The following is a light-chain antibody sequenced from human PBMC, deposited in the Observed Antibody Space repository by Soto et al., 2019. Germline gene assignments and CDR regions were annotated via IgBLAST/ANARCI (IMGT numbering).Light chain of an antibody. CDR3: QQYYSTPPYT. CDR1: QSVLYSSNNKNY. Sequence: DIVMTQSPDSLAVSLGERATINCKSSQSVLYSSNNKNYLAWYQQKPGQPPKLLIYWASTRESGVPDRFRGSGSGTDFTRTISSLQAEDVAVYYCQQYYSTPPYTFGQGTKLEIK. CDR2: WAS. V-gene: IGKV4-1*01. J-gene: IGKJ2*01.